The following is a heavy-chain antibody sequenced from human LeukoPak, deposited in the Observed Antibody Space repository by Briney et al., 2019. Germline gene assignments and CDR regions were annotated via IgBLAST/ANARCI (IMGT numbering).Heavy chain of an antibody. Sequence: ASVKVSCKVSGYTLTELSMHWVRQAPGKGLEWMGGFDPEDGETIYAQKFQGRVTMTEDTSTDTAYMELGSLRSEDTAVYYCATDWVYDSSYGMDVWGQGTTVTVSS. CDR2: FDPEDGET. D-gene: IGHD3-22*01. V-gene: IGHV1-24*01. J-gene: IGHJ6*02. CDR3: ATDWVYDSSYGMDV. CDR1: GYTLTELS.